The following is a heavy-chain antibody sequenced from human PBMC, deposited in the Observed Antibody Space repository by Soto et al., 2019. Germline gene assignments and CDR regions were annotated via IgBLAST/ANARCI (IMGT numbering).Heavy chain of an antibody. D-gene: IGHD3-9*01. CDR1: GGSLSNYG. V-gene: IGHV1-69*12. J-gene: IGHJ6*02. CDR3: ARGDATKIVVTTYYAMDV. CDR2: IIPVFGTA. Sequence: QVQLVQSGAEVKKPGSSVKVSCKASGGSLSNYGISWVRQAPGQGLEWMGGIIPVFGTANYAQKFQGRVTSTADESTSRVYMDVPSLRSEDTAVYYCARGDATKIVVTTYYAMDVWGQGTTVTVSS.